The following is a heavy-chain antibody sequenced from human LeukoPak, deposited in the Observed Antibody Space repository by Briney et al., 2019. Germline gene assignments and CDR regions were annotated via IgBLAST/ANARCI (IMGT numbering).Heavy chain of an antibody. CDR1: GFTFSSYW. J-gene: IGHJ4*02. CDR3: ARVRNFWSGYYPFDY. CDR2: IKQDGSEK. Sequence: GGSLRLSCAASGFTFSSYWMSWVRQAPGKGLEWVANIKQDGSEKYYVDSVKGRFTISRDNAKISLYLQMNSLRAEDTAVYYCARVRNFWSGYYPFDYWGQGTLVTVSS. D-gene: IGHD3-3*01. V-gene: IGHV3-7*01.